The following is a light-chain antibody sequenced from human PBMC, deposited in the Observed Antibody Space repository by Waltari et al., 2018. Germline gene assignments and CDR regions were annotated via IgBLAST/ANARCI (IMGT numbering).Light chain of an antibody. Sequence: DIQMTQSPSSLSASVGDRVTITCRASQTISSYSAWYQQKPGKVPKLLIYAASSLESGVPSRFSGSGSGTEFTLIISSLQPQDFATYYCQQHNSHPYSFGQGTKVEIK. J-gene: IGKJ2*03. CDR2: AAS. CDR1: QTISSY. CDR3: QQHNSHPYS. V-gene: IGKV1-17*03.